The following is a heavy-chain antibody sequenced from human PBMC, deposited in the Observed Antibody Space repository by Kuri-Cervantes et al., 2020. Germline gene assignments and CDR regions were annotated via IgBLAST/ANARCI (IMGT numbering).Heavy chain of an antibody. D-gene: IGHD5-18*01. CDR3: ARDSGGIQLAY. Sequence: GGSLRLSCAASGFTFDDYAMHWVRQAPGKGLEWVSGISWNSGSIGYADSVKGRFTISRDNSKNTLYLQMNSLRAEDTAVYFCARDSGGIQLAYWGQGTLVTVSS. J-gene: IGHJ4*02. CDR1: GFTFDDYA. CDR2: ISWNSGSI. V-gene: IGHV3-9*01.